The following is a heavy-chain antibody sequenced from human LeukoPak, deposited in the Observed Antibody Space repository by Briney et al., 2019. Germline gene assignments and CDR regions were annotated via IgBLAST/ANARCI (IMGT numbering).Heavy chain of an antibody. J-gene: IGHJ4*02. CDR1: GGSISSSSYY. D-gene: IGHD6-19*01. V-gene: IGHV4-39*07. CDR3: ARDGWGWPRYFDY. CDR2: IYYSGST. Sequence: SETLSLTCTVSGGSISSSSYYWGWIRQPPGKGLEWIGSIYYSGSTYYNPSLKSRVTISVDTSKNQFSLKLGSVTAADTAVYYCARDGWGWPRYFDYWGQGTLVTVSS.